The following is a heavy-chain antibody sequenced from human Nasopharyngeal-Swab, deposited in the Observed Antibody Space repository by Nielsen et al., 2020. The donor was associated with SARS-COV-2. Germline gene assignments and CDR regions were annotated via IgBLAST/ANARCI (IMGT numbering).Heavy chain of an antibody. CDR2: TYYRSKWYN. CDR1: GDSVSSSSAA. D-gene: IGHD4-17*01. V-gene: IGHV6-1*01. Sequence: LRLSCVISGDSVSSSSAAWNWIRQSPSRGLEWLGRTYYRSKWYNDYAVSVKSRITINPDTSKNQFSLHLNSVTPEDTAVYYCARARGAYGDYYYYYYQDVWGKGTTVTVSS. J-gene: IGHJ6*03. CDR3: ARARGAYGDYYYYYYQDV.